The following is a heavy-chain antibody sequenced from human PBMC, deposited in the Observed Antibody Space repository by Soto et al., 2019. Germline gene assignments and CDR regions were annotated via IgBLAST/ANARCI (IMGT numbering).Heavy chain of an antibody. CDR2: IIPVFGTT. J-gene: IGHJ6*02. Sequence: QVQLVQSGAEVKKPGSSVKVFCKASGGTFSNYTISWVRQAPGQGLEWMGGIIPVFGTTDYEQKFQGRVTITADGSTSTAYMQLSSLRSADPAVYYCARSSPYIVVRKPTGNQDYYGMDVWGQVTTVTVSS. CDR3: ARSSPYIVVRKPTGNQDYYGMDV. V-gene: IGHV1-69*01. D-gene: IGHD2-2*01. CDR1: GGTFSNYT.